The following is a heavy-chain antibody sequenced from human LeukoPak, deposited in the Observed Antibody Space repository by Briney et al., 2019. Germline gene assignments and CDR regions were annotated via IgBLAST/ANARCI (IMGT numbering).Heavy chain of an antibody. J-gene: IGHJ4*02. CDR1: GFTFSSYA. D-gene: IGHD6-19*01. CDR2: ISYDGSNK. Sequence: PGGSLRLSCAASGFTFSSYAMHWVRQAPGKGLEWVAVISYDGSNKYYADSVKGRFTISRDNSKNTLYLQMNSLRAEDTAVYYCARDSGRYSSGWYLGDWGQGTLVTVSS. CDR3: ARDSGRYSSGWYLGD. V-gene: IGHV3-30-3*01.